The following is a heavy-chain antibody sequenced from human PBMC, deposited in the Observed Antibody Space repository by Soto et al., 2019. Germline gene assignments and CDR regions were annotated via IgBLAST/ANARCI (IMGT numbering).Heavy chain of an antibody. D-gene: IGHD6-19*01. V-gene: IGHV3-7*01. CDR3: ARDPPRARSGWFYLDD. Sequence: QPGGSLRLSCEGSGFTFSSYWMTWVRQAPGKGLEWVGKIKGDGTEKHYVDSVKGRFTISRDNAMNSLYLQMNSLRAEDTAVYYCARDPPRARSGWFYLDDWGQGTLVTVSS. CDR1: GFTFSSYW. CDR2: IKGDGTEK. J-gene: IGHJ4*02.